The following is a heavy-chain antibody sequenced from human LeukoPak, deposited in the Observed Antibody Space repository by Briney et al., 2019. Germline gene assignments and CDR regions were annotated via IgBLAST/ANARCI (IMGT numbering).Heavy chain of an antibody. CDR1: GFTFSSYA. J-gene: IGHJ6*02. CDR2: TVSEIDGGTT. V-gene: IGHV3-15*04. CDR3: TTDEDWNYARKDV. D-gene: IGHD1-7*01. Sequence: PGGSLRLSCAASGFTFSSYAMHRVRQAPGKGLEWVGQTVSEIDGGTTDYAAPVKGRFTISRDDSKSTLYLQMNSLKIEDTAVYYCTTDEDWNYARKDVWGQGATVIVSS.